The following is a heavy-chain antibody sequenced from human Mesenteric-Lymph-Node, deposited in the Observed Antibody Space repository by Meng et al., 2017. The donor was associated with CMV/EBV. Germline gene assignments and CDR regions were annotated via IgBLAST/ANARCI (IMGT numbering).Heavy chain of an antibody. CDR3: ARDKGSGYE. Sequence: LRPSCTVSGGSISSTSYYWGWIRQPPGKGLEWIGSIYYSGSTYYDPSLKSRVTISLDTSKNQFSLKLSSVTAADTAVYYCARDKGSGYEWGQGTLVTVSS. D-gene: IGHD5-12*01. J-gene: IGHJ4*02. CDR1: GGSISSTSYY. CDR2: IYYSGST. V-gene: IGHV4-39*07.